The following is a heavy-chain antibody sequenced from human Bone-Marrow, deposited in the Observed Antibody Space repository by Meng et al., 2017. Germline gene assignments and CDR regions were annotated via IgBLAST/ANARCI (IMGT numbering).Heavy chain of an antibody. CDR1: GVTVSSNY. V-gene: IGHV3-66*03. CDR2: IYSCGGT. J-gene: IGHJ4*02. D-gene: IGHD4-17*01. CDR3: ARDSLTYGDYYFDY. Sequence: EEAVVGSGGRLDPPGGYLSLSCAASGVTVSSNYMSRVRQAQGKGLEWVSVIYSCGGTYYADSVKGRFTISRDNSKNTLYLQINSLRAEDTAVYYCARDSLTYGDYYFDYWGQGTLVTVSS.